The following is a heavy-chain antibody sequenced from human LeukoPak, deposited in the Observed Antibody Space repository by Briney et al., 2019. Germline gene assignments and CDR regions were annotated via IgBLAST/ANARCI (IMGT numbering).Heavy chain of an antibody. J-gene: IGHJ6*03. V-gene: IGHV3-33*08. D-gene: IGHD1-26*01. CDR1: GFTFSSYG. Sequence: PERSLRLSCATSGFTFSSYGMHWVRQVPGKGLEWVTVISHDAKSTYHVDSVKGRFTISRDNAQNSLYLQMNSLRAEDTAVYYCVRDPYSGAYSEGYYYYYMDVWGTGTTVTVSS. CDR2: ISHDAKST. CDR3: VRDPYSGAYSEGYYYYYMDV.